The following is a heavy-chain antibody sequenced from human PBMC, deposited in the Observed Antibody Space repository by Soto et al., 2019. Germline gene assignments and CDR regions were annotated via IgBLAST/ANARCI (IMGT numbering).Heavy chain of an antibody. CDR3: ARLPGRGYMDV. CDR2: IYYSGST. V-gene: IGHV4-59*01. D-gene: IGHD3-10*01. J-gene: IGHJ6*03. CDR1: GGSISSYY. Sequence: SETLSLTCTVSGGSISSYYWSWIRQPPGKGLEWIGYIYYSGSTNYNPSLKSRVTISVDTSKNQFSLKLSSVTAADTAVYYCARLPGRGYMDVWGKGTTVTVSS.